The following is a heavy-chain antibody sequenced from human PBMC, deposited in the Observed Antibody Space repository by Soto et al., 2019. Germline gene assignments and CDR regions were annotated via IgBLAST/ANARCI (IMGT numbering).Heavy chain of an antibody. J-gene: IGHJ6*02. CDR1: GFTFSSYS. D-gene: IGHD3-22*01. V-gene: IGHV3-48*02. CDR3: ARIYYDSSGYPWPYGMDV. CDR2: ISSSSSTI. Sequence: GGSLRLSCAASGFTFSSYSMNWVRQAPGKGLGGGSYISSSSSTIYYADSVKGRFTISRDNAKNSLYLQMNSLRDEDTAVYYCARIYYDSSGYPWPYGMDVWGQGTTVTVSS.